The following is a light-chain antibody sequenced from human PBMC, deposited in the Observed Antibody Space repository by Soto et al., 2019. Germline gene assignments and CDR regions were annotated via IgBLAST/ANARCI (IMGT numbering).Light chain of an antibody. J-gene: IGLJ1*01. CDR1: SGDVGGFEY. CDR3: GPITRSSTYV. V-gene: IGLV2-14*01. CDR2: DVT. Sequence: QSALSQPASGSGSPGQSITISCTGTSGDVGGFEYVSWYQHQPGKAPKLIIYDVTKRPSGVSNRFSGSKSGNTASLTISGIQAEDEGDYYCGPITRSSTYVFATGAKVTVL.